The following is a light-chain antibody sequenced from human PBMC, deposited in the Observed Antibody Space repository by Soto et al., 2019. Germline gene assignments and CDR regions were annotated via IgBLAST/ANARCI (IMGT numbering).Light chain of an antibody. CDR2: DVS. CDR3: SSYTSSSTLVV. Sequence: QSALTQPASVSGSPGQSITISCTGTSSDVGGYNYVSWYQQHPGKPPKLMIYDVSNRPSGVSNRFSGSKSGNTASLTIYGLQAEDEADYYCSSYTSSSTLVVFGGGTKLTVL. J-gene: IGLJ2*01. CDR1: SSDVGGYNY. V-gene: IGLV2-14*01.